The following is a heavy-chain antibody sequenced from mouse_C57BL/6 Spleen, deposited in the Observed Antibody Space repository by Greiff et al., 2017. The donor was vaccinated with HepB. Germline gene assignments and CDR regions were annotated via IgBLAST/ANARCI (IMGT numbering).Heavy chain of an antibody. CDR1: GYTFTSYW. J-gene: IGHJ3*01. CDR3: ARREDDYDVAN. V-gene: IGHV1-7*01. Sequence: QVQLQQSGAELAKPGASVKLSCKASGYTFTSYWMHWVKQRPGQGLEWIGYINPSSGYTKYNQKFKDKATLTADKSSSTAYMQLSSLTYEDSAVNYGARREDDYDVANWSQGTLVTVSA. CDR2: INPSSGYT. D-gene: IGHD2-4*01.